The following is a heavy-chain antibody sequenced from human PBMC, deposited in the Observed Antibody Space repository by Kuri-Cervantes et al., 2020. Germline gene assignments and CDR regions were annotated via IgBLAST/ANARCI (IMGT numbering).Heavy chain of an antibody. CDR2: IRYDGGNT. J-gene: IGHJ5*02. V-gene: IGHV3-30*02. D-gene: IGHD6-6*01. CDR3: ARDRVAARPGWFDP. CDR1: GFTFSSYA. Sequence: GESLKISCAASGFTFSSYAMHWVRQAPGKGLEWVAFIRYDGGNTNYPDSVKGRFTISRDNSKNTLYLQMNSLRAEDSAIYYCARDRVAARPGWFDPWGQGALVTVSS.